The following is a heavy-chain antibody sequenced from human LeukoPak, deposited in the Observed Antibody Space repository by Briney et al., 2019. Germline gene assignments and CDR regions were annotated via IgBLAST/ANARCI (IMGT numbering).Heavy chain of an antibody. Sequence: PGGSLRLSCAASGFTFSSYNMNWVRQAPGKGLEWVSSISSPSNSYNYYADSVKGRFTISRDNANNLLYLQMNSLRVEDTAVYYCAKARHPYGSGSYFDYWGQGTLVTVSS. CDR3: AKARHPYGSGSYFDY. V-gene: IGHV3-21*01. CDR2: ISSPSNSYN. D-gene: IGHD3-10*01. J-gene: IGHJ4*02. CDR1: GFTFSSYN.